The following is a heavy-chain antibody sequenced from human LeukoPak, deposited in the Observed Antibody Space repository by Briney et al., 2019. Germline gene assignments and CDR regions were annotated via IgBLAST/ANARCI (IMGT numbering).Heavy chain of an antibody. CDR3: ARHTRWDQSYYYYYMDV. Sequence: GESLKISCKGSGYSFTSYWVGWVRQMPGKGLEWMGIIYPGDSDTRYSPSFQGQVTISADKSISTAYLQWSSLKASDTAMYYCARHTRWDQSYYYYYMDVWGKGTTVTVSS. V-gene: IGHV5-51*01. CDR2: IYPGDSDT. J-gene: IGHJ6*03. D-gene: IGHD1-26*01. CDR1: GYSFTSYW.